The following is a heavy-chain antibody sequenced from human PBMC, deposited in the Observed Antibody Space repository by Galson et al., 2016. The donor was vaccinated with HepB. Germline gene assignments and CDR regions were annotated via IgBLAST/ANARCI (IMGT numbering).Heavy chain of an antibody. D-gene: IGHD2-2*01. J-gene: IGHJ6*04. Sequence: SCKASGYTFTTYYIHWVRQAPGQGLEWMGLTNPSGGSTSYAQKLQGRVTMARDTSTSTVYLELSSLSFEDTATYYCARDFVVLPANSYYYFYGVDVWGKGTTVTVSS. CDR2: TNPSGGST. CDR3: ARDFVVLPANSYYYFYGVDV. V-gene: IGHV1-46*03. CDR1: GYTFTTYY.